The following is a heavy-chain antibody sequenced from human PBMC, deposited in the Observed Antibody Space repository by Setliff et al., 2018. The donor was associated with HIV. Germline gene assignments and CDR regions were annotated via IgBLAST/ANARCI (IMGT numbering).Heavy chain of an antibody. D-gene: IGHD7-27*01. CDR1: DGSVSNYY. CDR2: INTSGST. Sequence: PSETLSLTCTVSDGSVSNYYWAWIRQSAGKGLEWIGHINTSGSTKYNPSLKSRLTMSVDSSGNQFSLTLTSVTAADTAVYSCARDPNTGGYYLDFWGPGALVTVSS. CDR3: ARDPNTGGYYLDF. V-gene: IGHV4-4*07. J-gene: IGHJ4*02.